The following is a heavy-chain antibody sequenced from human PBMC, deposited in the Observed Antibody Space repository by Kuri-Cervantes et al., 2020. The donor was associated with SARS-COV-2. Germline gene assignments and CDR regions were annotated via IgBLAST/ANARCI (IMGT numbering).Heavy chain of an antibody. CDR2: IIPIFGTA. Sequence: SVKVSCKASGGTFSSYAISWVRQAPGQGLEWMGGIIPIFGTANYAQKFQGRVTITADESTSTAYMELSSLRSEDTAVYYCAAEGDYGANFWFFAFWGRGTLVTVSS. CDR3: AAEGDYGANFWFFAF. CDR1: GGTFSSYA. J-gene: IGHJ2*01. D-gene: IGHD4-23*01. V-gene: IGHV1-69*13.